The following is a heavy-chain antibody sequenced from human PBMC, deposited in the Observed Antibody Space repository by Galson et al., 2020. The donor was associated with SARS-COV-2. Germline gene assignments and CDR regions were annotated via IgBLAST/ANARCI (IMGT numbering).Heavy chain of an antibody. CDR1: GFTFDEYT. J-gene: IGHJ4*02. V-gene: IGHV3-43*01. CDR2: ISWDGGNT. D-gene: IGHD2-8*01. Sequence: QAGGSLRLSCEASGFTFDEYTMHWVRQSPGKGLEWVALISWDGGNTYYADSVKGRFTISRDNSEKSLYLQMNSLRSEDTALYYCVKDIATRALISSLFDYWGPGTVVTVSS. CDR3: VKDIATRALISSLFDY.